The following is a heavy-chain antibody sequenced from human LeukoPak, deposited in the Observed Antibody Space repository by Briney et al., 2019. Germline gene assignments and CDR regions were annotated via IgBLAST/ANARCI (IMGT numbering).Heavy chain of an antibody. Sequence: ASVKVSCKASGYTFTSYYMHCVRQAPGQGLEWMGIINPSGGSTSYAQKFQGRVTMTRDTSTSTVYMELSSLRSEDTAVYYCARDTAMATNPDWYFDLWGRGTLVTVSS. CDR3: ARDTAMATNPDWYFDL. CDR1: GYTFTSYY. J-gene: IGHJ2*01. D-gene: IGHD5-18*01. CDR2: INPSGGST. V-gene: IGHV1-46*01.